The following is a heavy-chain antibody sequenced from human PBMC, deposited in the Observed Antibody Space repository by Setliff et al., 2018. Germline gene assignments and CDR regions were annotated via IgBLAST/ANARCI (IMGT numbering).Heavy chain of an antibody. V-gene: IGHV4-4*08. D-gene: IGHD2-2*02. CDR2: IHTGST. J-gene: IGHJ4*02. Sequence: SETLSLTCTVSGGSISSDIWSWIRQPPGKGLEWIGQIHTGSTNYNPSLRSRVTISVDMSKNQFSLKLNSVTAADTAVYYCARGINTVSWTPKYWGQGTRVTVSS. CDR3: ARGINTVSWTPKY. CDR1: GGSISSDI.